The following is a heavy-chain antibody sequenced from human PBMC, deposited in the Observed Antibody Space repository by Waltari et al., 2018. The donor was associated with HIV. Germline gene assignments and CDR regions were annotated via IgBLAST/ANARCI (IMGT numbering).Heavy chain of an antibody. Sequence: EVQLVESGGGLVQPGGSLRLSCAASGYTFSNYNVNWVRPTPGNGLEWLSYIHPRSDTIYSADSVKGRFTIARDNAKNSVYLQINNLRPEDTALYYCARAPMDGYWYFDIWGRGTLVTVSS. CDR1: GYTFSNYN. D-gene: IGHD3-10*01. CDR2: IHPRSDTI. CDR3: ARAPMDGYWYFDI. J-gene: IGHJ2*01. V-gene: IGHV3-48*01.